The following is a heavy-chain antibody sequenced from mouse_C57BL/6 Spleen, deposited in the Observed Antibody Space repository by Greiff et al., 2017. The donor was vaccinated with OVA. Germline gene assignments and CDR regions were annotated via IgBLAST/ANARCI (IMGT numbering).Heavy chain of an antibody. CDR2: ISSGSSTI. V-gene: IGHV5-17*01. D-gene: IGHD2-4*01. CDR1: GFTFSDYG. J-gene: IGHJ4*01. CDR3: AMLEDYDGYAMEY. Sequence: EAKLVEPGGGLVKPGGSLKLSCAASGFTFSDYGMHWVRQAPEKGLEWVAYISSGSSTIYYADTVKGRFTISRDNAKNTLCLQMTSLRSEDTAMYDCAMLEDYDGYAMEYWGQRPSVTVA.